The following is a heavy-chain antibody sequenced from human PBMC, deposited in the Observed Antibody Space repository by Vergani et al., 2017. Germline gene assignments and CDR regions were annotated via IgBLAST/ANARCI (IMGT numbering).Heavy chain of an antibody. V-gene: IGHV2-70*04. J-gene: IGHJ4*02. CDR2: IDWDDDK. D-gene: IGHD3-22*01. CDR1: GFSVNSHPMR. CDR3: TRTLSDSRGYFIDY. Sequence: QVTLKESGPALVKPTQTLTLTCTLSGFSVNSHPMRVIWIRQPPGKALEWLARIDWDDDKFYDRSLKTRLTISKDTSKNQVVLTMTNMDPVDTATYYCTRTLSDSRGYFIDYWGQGTLVTVSS.